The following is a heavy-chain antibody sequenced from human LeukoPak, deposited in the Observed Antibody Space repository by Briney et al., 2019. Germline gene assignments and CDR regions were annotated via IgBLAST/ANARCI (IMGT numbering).Heavy chain of an antibody. CDR3: AKALSGIAAAGGFDP. V-gene: IGHV3-9*03. CDR1: VFTLYAYA. D-gene: IGHD6-13*01. Sequence: PGGSLRLSCAPSVFTLYAYAMHWVRRAPGKGLEWVSGISWNIGSIGYAESVKGRFTISRDNAKNSLYLQMSSVSAEDMALYYCAKALSGIAAAGGFDPWGKGTLVTVSS. J-gene: IGHJ5*02. CDR2: ISWNIGSI.